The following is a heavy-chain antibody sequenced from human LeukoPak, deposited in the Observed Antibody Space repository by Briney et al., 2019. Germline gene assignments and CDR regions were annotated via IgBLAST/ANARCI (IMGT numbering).Heavy chain of an antibody. CDR2: INHSGST. J-gene: IGHJ2*01. D-gene: IGHD3-3*01. CDR1: GGSFSGYY. Sequence: SETLSLTCAVYGGSFSGYYWSWIRQPPGKGLDWIGEINHSGSTNYNPSLKSRVTISVDTSKKQFSLKLSSVTAADTAVYYCARHITRHWYFDLWGRGTLVTVSS. V-gene: IGHV4-34*01. CDR3: ARHITRHWYFDL.